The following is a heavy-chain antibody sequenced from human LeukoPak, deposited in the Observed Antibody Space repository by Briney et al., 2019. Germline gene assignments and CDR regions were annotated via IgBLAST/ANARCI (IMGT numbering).Heavy chain of an antibody. CDR3: ARANRYCSSTSCYFDY. CDR1: GFTFSDYY. Sequence: GGSLRLSCAASGFTFSDYYMSWIRQAPGKGREWGSYISSSGSTIYYADSVKGRFAISRDNAKNSLYLQMNSLRAEDTAVYYCARANRYCSSTSCYFDYWGQGTLVTVSS. J-gene: IGHJ4*02. V-gene: IGHV3-11*01. CDR2: ISSSGSTI. D-gene: IGHD2-2*01.